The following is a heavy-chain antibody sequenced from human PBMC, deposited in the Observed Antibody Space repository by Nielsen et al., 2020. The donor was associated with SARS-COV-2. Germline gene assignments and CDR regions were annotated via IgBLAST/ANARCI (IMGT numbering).Heavy chain of an antibody. J-gene: IGHJ3*02. D-gene: IGHD1-1*01. CDR3: ARGQLERRGQCAFDI. Sequence: SVKVSCKASGGTFSSYAISWVRQAPGQGLEWMGGIIPIFGTANYAQKFQGRVTIAADESTSTAYMELSSLRSEDTAVYYCARGQLERRGQCAFDIWGQGTMVTVSS. V-gene: IGHV1-69*13. CDR2: IIPIFGTA. CDR1: GGTFSSYA.